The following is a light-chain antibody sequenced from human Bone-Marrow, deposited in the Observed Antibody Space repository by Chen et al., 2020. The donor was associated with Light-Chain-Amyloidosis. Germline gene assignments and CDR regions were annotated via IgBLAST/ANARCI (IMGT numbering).Light chain of an antibody. CDR1: DLPTKY. J-gene: IGLJ2*01. CDR2: RDT. V-gene: IGLV3-25*03. Sequence: SYELTQPPPVSVSPGQTARITCAGDDLPTKYAYWYQQKPGQAPVLVIHRDTERPSGISEQFSGSSSGTTATLTISGVQAEDEADYHCQSADSSGTYEVIFGGGTKLTVL. CDR3: QSADSSGTYEVI.